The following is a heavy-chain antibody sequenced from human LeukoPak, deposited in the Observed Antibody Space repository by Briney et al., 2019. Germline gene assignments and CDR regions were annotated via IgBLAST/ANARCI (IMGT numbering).Heavy chain of an antibody. D-gene: IGHD1/OR15-1a*01. Sequence: PGGSLRLSCAASASTFSSYSMNWVRQSPGQGLEWVANIKYDGSEKYYVDSVKGRFTISREDAKNSLSLQMDSVRPEDTAVYYCAFNNNFKYWGQGTLVIVSS. CDR3: AFNNNFKY. CDR1: ASTFSSYS. V-gene: IGHV3-7*01. J-gene: IGHJ4*02. CDR2: IKYDGSEK.